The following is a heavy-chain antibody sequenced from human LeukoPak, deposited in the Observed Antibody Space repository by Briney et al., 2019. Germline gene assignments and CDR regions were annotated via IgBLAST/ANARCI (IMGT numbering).Heavy chain of an antibody. CDR3: AKGGKWDVTPFDY. D-gene: IGHD1-26*01. Sequence: SGGSLRLSCAASGFTFSSYAMNWVRQAPGKGLEWVSAISGGGGSTYYADSVKGRFTISRDNSKNTLYLQMNSLRAEDTAVYYCAKGGKWDVTPFDYWGQGTLVTVSS. J-gene: IGHJ4*02. CDR1: GFTFSSYA. V-gene: IGHV3-23*01. CDR2: ISGGGGST.